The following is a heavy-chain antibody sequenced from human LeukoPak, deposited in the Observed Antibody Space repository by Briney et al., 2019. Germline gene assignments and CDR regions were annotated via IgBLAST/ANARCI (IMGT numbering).Heavy chain of an antibody. J-gene: IGHJ6*03. V-gene: IGHV4-59*12. D-gene: IGHD3-10*01. CDR3: AREVRGVAWNFNYYLDV. CDR1: GGSFTSYY. Sequence: PSETVSLTCTVSGGSFTSYYWSWIRQPPGRRLEWIGNVYNSGTTNYNPSLKSRVTMSLDTSKNQFSLRLTSVTAADTAVYYCAREVRGVAWNFNYYLDVWGKGTTVTVSS. CDR2: VYNSGTT.